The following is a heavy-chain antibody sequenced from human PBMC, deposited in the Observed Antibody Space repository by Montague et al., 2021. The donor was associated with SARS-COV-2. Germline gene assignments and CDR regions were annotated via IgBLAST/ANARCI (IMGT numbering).Heavy chain of an antibody. Sequence: SETLSLTCTVSGGSISSYYWSWIRQPPGKGLEYIGRIYICGSTNXNPSLKSRVTMSVDMPKNQFSLELSSVTAADTAVYYCARGGWELGAFDIWGQGTMVTVSS. CDR3: ARGGWELGAFDI. V-gene: IGHV4-4*07. D-gene: IGHD6-19*01. J-gene: IGHJ3*02. CDR2: IYICGST. CDR1: GGSISSYY.